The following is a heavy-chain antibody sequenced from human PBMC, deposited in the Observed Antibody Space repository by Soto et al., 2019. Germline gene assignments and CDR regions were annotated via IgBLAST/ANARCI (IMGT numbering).Heavy chain of an antibody. CDR2: ISSSSSYI. CDR3: ARDPEDDFWSARGDY. J-gene: IGHJ4*02. D-gene: IGHD3-3*01. CDR1: GFTFSSYS. V-gene: IGHV3-21*01. Sequence: GGSLRLSCAASGFTFSSYSMNWVRQAPGKGLEWVSSISSSSSYIYYADSVKGRFTISRDNAKNSLYLQMNSLRAEDTAVYYCARDPEDDFWSARGDYWGQGTLVTVSS.